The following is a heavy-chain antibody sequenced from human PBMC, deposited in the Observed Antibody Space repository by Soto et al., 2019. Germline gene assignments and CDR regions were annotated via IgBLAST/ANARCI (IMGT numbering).Heavy chain of an antibody. J-gene: IGHJ4*02. CDR1: GYTFTSYD. CDR2: MNPNSGNT. Sequence: ASVKVSCKASGYTFTSYDINWVRQATGQGLEWMGWMNPNSGNTGYAQKFQGRVTMTRNTSISTAYMELSSLRSEDTAVYYCARGCYTYTAWSCYFDYWGQGTLVTVSS. V-gene: IGHV1-8*01. D-gene: IGHD5-18*01. CDR3: ARGCYTYTAWSCYFDY.